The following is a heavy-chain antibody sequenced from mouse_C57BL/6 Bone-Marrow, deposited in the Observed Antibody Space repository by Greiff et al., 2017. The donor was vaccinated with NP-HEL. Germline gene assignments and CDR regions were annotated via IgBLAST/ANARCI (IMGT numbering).Heavy chain of an antibody. D-gene: IGHD2-12*01. Sequence: QVQLQQSGAELARPGASVKLSCKASGYTFTSYGISWVKQRTGQGLEWIGEIYPRSGTPSSNGKFKGKATLTADKSSSTAYMELRSLTSEDSAVYFCARKRLTIDYWGQGTTLTVSS. V-gene: IGHV1-81*01. CDR1: GYTFTSYG. CDR2: IYPRSGTP. J-gene: IGHJ2*01. CDR3: ARKRLTIDY.